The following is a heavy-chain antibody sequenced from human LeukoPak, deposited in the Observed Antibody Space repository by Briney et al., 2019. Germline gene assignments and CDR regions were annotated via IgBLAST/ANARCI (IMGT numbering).Heavy chain of an antibody. Sequence: ASVKVSCKASGGTFSSYAISWVRQAPGQGLEWMGGTIPIFGTANYAQKFQGRVTITTDESTSTAYMELSSLRCEDTAVYYCARALYCRSTSCYLDYWGQGTLVTVSS. CDR2: TIPIFGTA. D-gene: IGHD2-2*01. V-gene: IGHV1-69*05. CDR3: ARALYCRSTSCYLDY. CDR1: GGTFSSYA. J-gene: IGHJ4*02.